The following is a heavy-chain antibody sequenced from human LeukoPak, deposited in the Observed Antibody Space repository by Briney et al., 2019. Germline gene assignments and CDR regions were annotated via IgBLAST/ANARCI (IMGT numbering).Heavy chain of an antibody. CDR3: ARGGYYYDTTGSPGDY. CDR1: GFTLTNYA. V-gene: IGHV3-30-3*01. Sequence: VGSLRLSCVVSGFTLTNYALHWVRQAPGKGLEWVAVISYAGTNKYYADSVKGRFTISRDISKNTVYLHMDSLRDEDTAVYFCARGGYYYDTTGSPGDYWGQGTLVTVSS. CDR2: ISYAGTNK. D-gene: IGHD3-22*01. J-gene: IGHJ4*02.